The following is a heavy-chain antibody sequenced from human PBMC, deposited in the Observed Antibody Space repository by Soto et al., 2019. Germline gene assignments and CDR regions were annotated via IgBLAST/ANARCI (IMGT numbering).Heavy chain of an antibody. V-gene: IGHV1-69*01. CDR3: ARDMLRLGELSPFDY. J-gene: IGHJ4*02. D-gene: IGHD3-16*02. Sequence: QVQLVQSGAEVKKPGSSVKVSCKASGGTFSSYAISWVRQAPGQGLEWMGGIIPIFGTANYAQTFQGRVTITADESTSTAYMELSSLRSEDTAVYYCARDMLRLGELSPFDYWGQGTLVTVSS. CDR1: GGTFSSYA. CDR2: IIPIFGTA.